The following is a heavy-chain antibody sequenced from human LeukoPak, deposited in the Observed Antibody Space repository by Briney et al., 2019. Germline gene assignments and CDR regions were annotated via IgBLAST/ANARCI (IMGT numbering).Heavy chain of an antibody. CDR3: AAIITSTDHDY. CDR2: ISYDGSNK. D-gene: IGHD3-10*01. CDR1: GFPFSIYG. Sequence: GSPLSLSCAACGFPFSIYGMHCLRQAPGKGLEWVAVISYDGSNKYYADSVKGRFTISRDNSKNTLYLQMNSLRAEDTAVYYCAAIITSTDHDYWGQGTLVTVSS. J-gene: IGHJ4*02. V-gene: IGHV3-30*03.